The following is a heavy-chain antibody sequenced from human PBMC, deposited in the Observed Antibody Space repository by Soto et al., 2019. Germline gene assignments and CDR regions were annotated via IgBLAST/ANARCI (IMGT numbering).Heavy chain of an antibody. CDR2: IIPILGIA. V-gene: IGHV1-69*08. D-gene: IGHD2-2*01. Sequence: QVQLVQSGAEVKKPGSSVKVSCKASGGTFSSYTISWVXQAPGQGLEWMGRIIPILGIANYAQKFQGRVTITADKSTSTAYMELSSLRSEDTAVYYCAREGQYCSSTSCYPYYYYMDVWGKGTTVTVSS. CDR1: GGTFSSYT. CDR3: AREGQYCSSTSCYPYYYYMDV. J-gene: IGHJ6*03.